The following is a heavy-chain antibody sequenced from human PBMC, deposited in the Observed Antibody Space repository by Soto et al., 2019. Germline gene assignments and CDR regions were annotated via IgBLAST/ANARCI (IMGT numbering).Heavy chain of an antibody. V-gene: IGHV1-69*13. CDR3: ARAVNSYCSSTSCPQHYNWFDP. CDR2: IIPIFGTA. CDR1: GGTFSSYA. J-gene: IGHJ5*02. D-gene: IGHD2-2*01. Sequence: SVKVSCKASGGTFSSYAISWVRQAPGQGLEWMGGIIPIFGTANYAQKFQGRVTITADESTSTAYMELSSLRSEDTAVYYCARAVNSYCSSTSCPQHYNWFDPWGQGTLVTVSS.